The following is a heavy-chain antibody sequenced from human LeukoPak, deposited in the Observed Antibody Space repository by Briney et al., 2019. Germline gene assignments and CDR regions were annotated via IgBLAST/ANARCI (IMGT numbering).Heavy chain of an antibody. D-gene: IGHD3-9*01. Sequence: GGSLRLSCAASGLTFSSYAMSWVRQAPGKGLEWVSAISGSGGSTYYADSVKGRFTISRDNSKNTLYLQMNSLRAEDTAVYYCAKAYYDILTGYFPYYFDYWGQGTLVTVSS. V-gene: IGHV3-23*01. CDR1: GLTFSSYA. CDR2: ISGSGGST. J-gene: IGHJ4*02. CDR3: AKAYYDILTGYFPYYFDY.